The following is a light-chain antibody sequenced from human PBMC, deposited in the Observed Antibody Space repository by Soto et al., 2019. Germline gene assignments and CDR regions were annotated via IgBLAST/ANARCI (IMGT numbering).Light chain of an antibody. V-gene: IGKV3-15*01. Sequence: EIVMTQSPATLSLSPGQRATLSCRASQSVSSKLAWYQQRPGQAPRLLIYSASTRATGIPARFSGSGSGTDFTLTISRLEPEDFAVYYCQQYGSPLTFGGGTKVDIK. CDR3: QQYGSPLT. CDR2: SAS. J-gene: IGKJ4*01. CDR1: QSVSSK.